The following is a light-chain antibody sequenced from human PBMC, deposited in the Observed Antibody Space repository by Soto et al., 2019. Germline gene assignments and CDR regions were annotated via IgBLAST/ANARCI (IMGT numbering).Light chain of an antibody. J-gene: IGKJ5*01. V-gene: IGKV3-11*01. Sequence: EIVLTRSPATVSWSPLQRATLAVRASQSVSSYLAWYQQKPGQAPRLLIYDASNRATGIPARFSGSGSGTDFTLTISSLEPQDFAVYYCQQRSNWQVTFGQGTRLEIK. CDR3: QQRSNWQVT. CDR1: QSVSSY. CDR2: DAS.